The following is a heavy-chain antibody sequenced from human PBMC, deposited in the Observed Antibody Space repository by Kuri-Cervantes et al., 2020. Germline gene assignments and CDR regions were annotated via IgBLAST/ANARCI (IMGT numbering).Heavy chain of an antibody. CDR2: ISYSGST. V-gene: IGHV4-39*01. CDR1: GGSITNSSYY. CDR3: ARLSPSDYFDY. J-gene: IGHJ4*02. Sequence: SETLSLTCTVSGGSITNSSYYWGWIRQPPGKGLEYIGSISYSGSTYYNPSLKSRVIVSVYTSKNQFSLKLSSVTAADTAVYYCARLSPSDYFDYWGQGTLVTVSS.